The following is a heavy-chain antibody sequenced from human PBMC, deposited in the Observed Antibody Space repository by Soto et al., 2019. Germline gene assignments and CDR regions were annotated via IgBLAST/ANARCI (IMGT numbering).Heavy chain of an antibody. V-gene: IGHV3-9*01. D-gene: IGHD3-3*01. CDR1: GFTFDDYA. CDR3: AKALRFLEWLPVDY. J-gene: IGHJ4*02. Sequence: GGSLRLSCAASGFTFDDYAMHWVRQAPGKGLEWVSGISWNSGSIGYADSVKGRFTISRDNAKNSLYLQMNSLRAEDTALYYCAKALRFLEWLPVDYWGQGTLVTVSS. CDR2: ISWNSGSI.